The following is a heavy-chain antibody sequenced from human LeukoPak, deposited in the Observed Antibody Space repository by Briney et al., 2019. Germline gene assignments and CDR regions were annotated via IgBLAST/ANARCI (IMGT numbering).Heavy chain of an antibody. J-gene: IGHJ5*02. CDR3: ARGGSWFAP. V-gene: IGHV3-7*01. CDR1: GFTFNTFW. D-gene: IGHD3-10*01. Sequence: PGGSLRLSCAASGFTFNTFWMSWVRQAPGKGPEWVANIKPDGSEKSYVDSVKGRFTTSRDNAKNSLYLQMNSLRAEDTALYYCARGGSWFAPWGQGTLVTVSS. CDR2: IKPDGSEK.